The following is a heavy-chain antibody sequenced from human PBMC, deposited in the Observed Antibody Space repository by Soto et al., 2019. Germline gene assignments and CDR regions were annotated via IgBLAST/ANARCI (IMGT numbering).Heavy chain of an antibody. Sequence: ASVKVSCKASGGTFSSYAISWVRQAPGQGLEWMGGIIPIFGTANYAQKFQGRVTITADESTSTAYMELSSLRSEDTAVYYCARGVVTALNWFDPWGQGTLVTVSS. CDR2: IIPIFGTA. D-gene: IGHD2-21*02. CDR1: GGTFSSYA. CDR3: ARGVVTALNWFDP. J-gene: IGHJ5*02. V-gene: IGHV1-69*13.